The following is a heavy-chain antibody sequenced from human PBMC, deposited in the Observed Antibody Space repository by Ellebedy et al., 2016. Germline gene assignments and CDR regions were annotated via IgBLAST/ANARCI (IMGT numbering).Heavy chain of an antibody. D-gene: IGHD5-18*01. CDR2: IDAGNGNT. J-gene: IGHJ5*02. CDR3: ARGGKIQLWPLINWFNP. CDR1: GYTFTTYA. Sequence: ASVKVSXXASGYTFTTYAIHWVRQAPGQRLQWMGWIDAGNGNTKYSQGFQGRVTMTRNTSISTAYMELSSLRSEDTAVYYCARGGKIQLWPLINWFNPWGQGTLVTVSS. V-gene: IGHV1-3*03.